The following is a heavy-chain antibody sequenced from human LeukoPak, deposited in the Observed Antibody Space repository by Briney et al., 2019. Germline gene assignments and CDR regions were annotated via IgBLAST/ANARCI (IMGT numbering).Heavy chain of an antibody. CDR3: ARVQGGGYRTADY. Sequence: GGSLRLSCEASGFSFNDYAMTWVRQVPGKGLEWVSGINWNGGKINYADSVKGRFTISRDNSKNTLFLQMNSLRGEDTAMYYCARVQGGGYRTADYWGQGTLVTVSS. V-gene: IGHV3-20*04. CDR2: INWNGGKI. D-gene: IGHD6-19*01. J-gene: IGHJ4*02. CDR1: GFSFNDYA.